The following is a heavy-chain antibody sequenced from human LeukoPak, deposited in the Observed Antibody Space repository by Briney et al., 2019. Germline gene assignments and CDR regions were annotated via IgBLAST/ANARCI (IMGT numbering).Heavy chain of an antibody. V-gene: IGHV3-21*01. CDR1: GFTFSTYS. CDR3: ARDLKVVAATRGMDV. CDR2: ISSSSSYT. D-gene: IGHD2-15*01. Sequence: GGSLRLPCAASGFTFSTYSMNWVRQAPGEGLEWVSSISSSSSYTSYADSVKGRFTISRDNAKNSLYLQMNSLRAEDTAMYYCARDLKVVAATRGMDVWGQGTTVTVSS. J-gene: IGHJ6*02.